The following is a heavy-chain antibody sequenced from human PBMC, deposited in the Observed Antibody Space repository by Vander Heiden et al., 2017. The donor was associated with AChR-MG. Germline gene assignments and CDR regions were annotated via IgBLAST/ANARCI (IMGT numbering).Heavy chain of an antibody. J-gene: IGHJ5*02. CDR1: GGSFSGYY. D-gene: IGHD2-2*01. CDR3: ARDVVPADNWFDP. V-gene: IGHV4-34*01. CDR2: INHSGST. Sequence: QVQLQQWGAGLLKPSETLSLTCAVYGGSFSGYYWSWIRQPPGKGLGWIGEINHSGSTNYNPSLKSRVTISVDTSKNQFSLKLSSVTAADTAVYYCARDVVPADNWFDPWGQGTLVTVSS.